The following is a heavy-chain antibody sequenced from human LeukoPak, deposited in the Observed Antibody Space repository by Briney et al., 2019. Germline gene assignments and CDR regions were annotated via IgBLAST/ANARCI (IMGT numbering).Heavy chain of an antibody. CDR1: GFTFSSYA. D-gene: IGHD6-13*01. CDR3: AREAAAAVYFDH. CDR2: ISYDGSNK. V-gene: IGHV3-30*04. Sequence: GGSLRLSCAASGFTFSSYAMHWVRQAPGKGLEWVAVISYDGSNKYYADSVKGRFTISRDNSKNTLYLQMNSLRAEDTAVYYCAREAAAAVYFDHWGQGTLVTVSS. J-gene: IGHJ4*02.